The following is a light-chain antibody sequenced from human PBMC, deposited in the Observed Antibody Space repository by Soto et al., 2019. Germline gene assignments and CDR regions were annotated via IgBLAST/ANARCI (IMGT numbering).Light chain of an antibody. J-gene: IGKJ1*01. CDR3: QQSDSTPPWT. V-gene: IGKV1-39*01. CDR1: QSISSY. CDR2: PAS. Sequence: DIQMTQSPSSLSASVGDRVTITCRASQSISSYLNGYQQKPGKAPKLLIYPASSLQSGVPSRFSGSGSGTDFTLTISSLQPEDFATYYCQQSDSTPPWTFGQGTKVEIK.